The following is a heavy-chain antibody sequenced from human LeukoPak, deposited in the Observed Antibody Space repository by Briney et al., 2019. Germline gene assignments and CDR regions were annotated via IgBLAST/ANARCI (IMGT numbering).Heavy chain of an antibody. CDR2: IYTSGST. CDR3: AKGYSHPDY. J-gene: IGHJ4*02. Sequence: SETLSLTCTVSGGSISSGSYYWSWIRQPAGKGLEWIGRIYTSGSTNYNPSLKSRVTISVDTSKNQVSLKLSSVTAADTAVYYCAKGYSHPDYWGQGTLVTVSS. CDR1: GGSISSGSYY. D-gene: IGHD5-18*01. V-gene: IGHV4-61*02.